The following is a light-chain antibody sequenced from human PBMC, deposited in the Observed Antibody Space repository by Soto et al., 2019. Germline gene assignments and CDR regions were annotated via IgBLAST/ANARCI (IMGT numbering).Light chain of an antibody. J-gene: IGLJ2*01. CDR1: SSNIGNKY. V-gene: IGLV1-51*01. Sequence: QSVLTQPPSVSAAPGQRVTISCSGGSSNIGNKYISWYQQVPGTVPKLLIFDNNKRPSGIPDRFSGSKSGTSATLGITGLQTGDEADYYCGTWDTSLSAGVFGGGTKLTVL. CDR3: GTWDTSLSAGV. CDR2: DNN.